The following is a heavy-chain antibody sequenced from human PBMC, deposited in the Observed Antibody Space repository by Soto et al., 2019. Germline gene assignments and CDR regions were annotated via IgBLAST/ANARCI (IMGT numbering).Heavy chain of an antibody. CDR3: AKWDYGDYGPYGSEN. J-gene: IGHJ4*02. D-gene: IGHD4-17*01. Sequence: QVQLVESGGGVVQPGRSLRLSCAASGFTFSSYGMHWVLQAPGKGLEWVAVISYDGSNKYYADSVKGRFTISRDNSKNTLYLQMNSLRAEDTAVYYWAKWDYGDYGPYGSENWGQGTLVTVSS. V-gene: IGHV3-30*18. CDR1: GFTFSSYG. CDR2: ISYDGSNK.